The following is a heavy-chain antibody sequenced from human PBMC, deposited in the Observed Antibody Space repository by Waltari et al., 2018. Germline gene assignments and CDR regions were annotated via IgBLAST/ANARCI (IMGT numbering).Heavy chain of an antibody. CDR1: GGSFSGYY. CDR3: ARRRVGRERPFDY. V-gene: IGHV4-34*01. Sequence: QVQLQQWGAGLLKPSETLSLTCAVYGGSFSGYYWSWIRQPPGKGLEWIGEINHSGSTNYNPSLKSRVTISVDTSKNQFSLKLSSVTAADTAVYYCARRRVGRERPFDYWGQGTLVTVSS. CDR2: INHSGST. D-gene: IGHD1-26*01. J-gene: IGHJ4*02.